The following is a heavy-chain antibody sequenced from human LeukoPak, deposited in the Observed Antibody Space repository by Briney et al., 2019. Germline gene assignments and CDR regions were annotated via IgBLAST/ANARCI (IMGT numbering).Heavy chain of an antibody. CDR1: GFTFTNYW. J-gene: IGHJ4*02. CDR3: ARTSPTSHFDF. D-gene: IGHD3-16*01. Sequence: GGSLRLSCVASGFTFTNYWMHWVRHAPGKGLVWVSRINGDGSTTNYADCVKGRFPISRDNARNTLYLQMNGLRAEDTALYCCARTSPTSHFDFWGQGTLVTVSS. V-gene: IGHV3-74*01. CDR2: INGDGSTT.